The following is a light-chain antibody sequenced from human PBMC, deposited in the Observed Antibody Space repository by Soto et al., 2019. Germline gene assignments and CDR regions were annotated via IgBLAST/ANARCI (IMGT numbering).Light chain of an antibody. CDR1: QPIGTS. CDR3: QQGYTTLWT. CDR2: AAS. J-gene: IGKJ1*01. V-gene: IGKV1-39*01. Sequence: DIQMTQSPSTLSASVGDSVTVTCRASQPIGTSLHWYQQKPGKAPKVLISAASRLQSGVSSRFSGSGSGTHFALTISNLQPEDSATYYCQQGYTTLWTFGQGTKVELK.